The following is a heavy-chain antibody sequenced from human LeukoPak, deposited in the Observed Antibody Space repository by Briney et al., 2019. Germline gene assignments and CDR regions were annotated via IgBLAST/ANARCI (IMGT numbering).Heavy chain of an antibody. CDR2: INPNSGGT. CDR1: GYTFTGYY. CDR3: AREGPRPRWLQFGGAPGEDY. J-gene: IGHJ4*02. V-gene: IGHV1-2*02. D-gene: IGHD5-24*01. Sequence: ASVKVSCKASGYTFTGYYMHWVRQAPGQGLEWMGWINPNSGGTNYAQKFQGRVTMTRDTSISTAYMELSRLRSDDTAAYYCAREGPRPRWLQFGGAPGEDYWGQGTLVTVSS.